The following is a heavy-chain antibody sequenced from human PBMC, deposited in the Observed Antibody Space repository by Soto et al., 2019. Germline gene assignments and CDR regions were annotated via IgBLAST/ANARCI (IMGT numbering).Heavy chain of an antibody. CDR2: ISYDGSNT. D-gene: IGHD1-26*01. Sequence: GGSLRLSCAASGFTFSSYGRHWVRQAPGKGLEWVAIISYDGSNTYYADSVKGRFTISRDNSKNTLYLQMNSLRAEDTSVYYCAKEGGLSGSYYISSSYYFDYWGQGTLVTVSS. CDR1: GFTFSSYG. J-gene: IGHJ4*02. V-gene: IGHV3-30*18. CDR3: AKEGGLSGSYYISSSYYFDY.